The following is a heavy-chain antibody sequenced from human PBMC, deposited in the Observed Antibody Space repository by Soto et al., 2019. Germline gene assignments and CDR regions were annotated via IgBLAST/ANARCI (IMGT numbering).Heavy chain of an antibody. CDR2: ISDSDNAT. Sequence: EVQLLESGGGLVQPGGSLRLSCAASGLTLSSYAMTWVRQAPGKGLEWVSVISDSDNATYYADSVKGRLTISRDNSKNTLYLQLNSLRAEDTAVYYCAKGVSSSAWSASDSWGQGTLVTVSA. J-gene: IGHJ4*02. D-gene: IGHD6-19*01. CDR3: AKGVSSSAWSASDS. CDR1: GLTLSSYA. V-gene: IGHV3-23*01.